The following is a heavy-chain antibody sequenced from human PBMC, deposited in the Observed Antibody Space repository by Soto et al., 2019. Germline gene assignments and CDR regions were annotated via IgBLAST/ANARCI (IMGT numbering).Heavy chain of an antibody. D-gene: IGHD2-8*01. J-gene: IGHJ4*02. V-gene: IGHV4-39*01. CDR3: VSQRTSVLTQAYFDY. Sequence: SETLSLTCTVSGGSVSNSNYYWGWIRQSTGKGLEWLGSVYYRGRSYSESSVKSRVTISVDTSKNQFSLNLNSVTASDTAVYYCVSQRTSVLTQAYFDYWGPGALVTVSS. CDR1: GGSVSNSNYY. CDR2: VYYRGRS.